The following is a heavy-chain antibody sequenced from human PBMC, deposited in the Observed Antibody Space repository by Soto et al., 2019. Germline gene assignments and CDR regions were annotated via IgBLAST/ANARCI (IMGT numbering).Heavy chain of an antibody. CDR1: GFTFDDYA. J-gene: IGHJ3*02. CDR2: ISWNSGSI. D-gene: IGHD6-6*01. Sequence: EVQLVESGGGLVQPGRSLRLSCAASGFTFDDYAMHWVRQAPGKGLEWVSGISWNSGSIGYADSVKGRFTISRDNAKNSLYLQMNSLRAEDTALYYCAKDHNLARGNDAFDIWGQGTMVTVSS. V-gene: IGHV3-9*01. CDR3: AKDHNLARGNDAFDI.